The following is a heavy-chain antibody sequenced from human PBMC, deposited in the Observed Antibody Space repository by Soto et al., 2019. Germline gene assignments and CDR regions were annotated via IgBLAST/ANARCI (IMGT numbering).Heavy chain of an antibody. J-gene: IGHJ4*02. Sequence: GGSLRLSCAASGFTFSNYAMRWVRQAPGKGLEWVSTISIGGGTYYADSVKGRFTISRDNSKNTLYLQMNSLRAEDTAVYFCAKGACSGGSCYGTDYWGQGTLVTVSS. V-gene: IGHV3-23*01. D-gene: IGHD2-15*01. CDR2: ISIGGGT. CDR3: AKGACSGGSCYGTDY. CDR1: GFTFSNYA.